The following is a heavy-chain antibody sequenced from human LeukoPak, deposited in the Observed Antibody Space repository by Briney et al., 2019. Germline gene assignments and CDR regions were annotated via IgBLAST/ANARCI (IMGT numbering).Heavy chain of an antibody. CDR2: ISGSGGST. D-gene: IGHD1-26*01. CDR3: AKDALYSGSYSCFDY. J-gene: IGHJ4*02. Sequence: GALRLSCAASGFTVSSYAMSWVRQAPGKGLEWVSAISGSGGSTYYADSVKGRFTISRDNSKNTLYLQMNSLRAEDTAVYYCAKDALYSGSYSCFDYWGQGTLVTVSS. V-gene: IGHV3-23*01. CDR1: GFTVSSYA.